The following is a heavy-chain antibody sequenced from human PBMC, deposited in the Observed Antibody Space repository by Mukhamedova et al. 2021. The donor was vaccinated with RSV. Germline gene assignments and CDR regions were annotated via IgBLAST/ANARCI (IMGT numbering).Heavy chain of an antibody. V-gene: IGHV3-30*17. D-gene: IGHD6-13*01. CDR3: ARERLYSSSSVWFVADY. J-gene: IGHJ4*02. Sequence: GKGLEWVAVISYDGSNKYYADSVKGRFTISRDNSKNTLYLQMNSLRAEDTAVYYCARERLYSSSSVWFVADYWGQGTLVTVSS. CDR2: ISYDGSNK.